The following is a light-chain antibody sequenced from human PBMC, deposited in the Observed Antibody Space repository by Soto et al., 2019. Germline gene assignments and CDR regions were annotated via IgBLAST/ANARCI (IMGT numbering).Light chain of an antibody. CDR1: SSDVGGYNY. V-gene: IGLV2-14*01. CDR2: EVS. Sequence: QSVLTQPASVSGSPGQSITISCTGTSSDVGGYNYVSWYQQHPGKAPKLMIYEVSNRPSGVSDRFSGYRSGNTASLTISGLPAEDEYDYYCSSYTSSSTWVFGGGTKLTVL. CDR3: SSYTSSSTWV. J-gene: IGLJ3*02.